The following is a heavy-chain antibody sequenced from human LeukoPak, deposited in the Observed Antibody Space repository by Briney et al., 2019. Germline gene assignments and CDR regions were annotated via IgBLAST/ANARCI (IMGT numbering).Heavy chain of an antibody. CDR3: ARGSGSSAWLIDY. CDR2: ITSSSTYI. D-gene: IGHD1-26*01. V-gene: IGHV3-21*01. Sequence: GGSLRLSCAASGFSFSSHSMNWVRQAPGEGLEWVSIITSSSTYIDYADSVRGRFTISRDDAKNSLFLQMNSLRAEDPALYYCARGSGSSAWLIDYWGQGALVTVSS. CDR1: GFSFSSHS. J-gene: IGHJ4*02.